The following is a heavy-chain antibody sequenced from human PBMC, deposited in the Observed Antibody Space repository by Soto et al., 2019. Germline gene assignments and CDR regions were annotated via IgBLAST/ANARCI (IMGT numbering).Heavy chain of an antibody. CDR1: AGSISNYY. D-gene: IGHD4-4*01. Sequence: QVQLQESGPGLVKPSETLSLTCTVSAGSISNYYWSWIRRPPGQGLEWIAYIHYSGSTSYNPSLKSRVTISLDMSKNQFSLKLTSVTAADTAVYYCARGPQTVYNWFDPWGQGTLVTVSS. CDR2: IHYSGST. CDR3: ARGPQTVYNWFDP. V-gene: IGHV4-59*01. J-gene: IGHJ5*02.